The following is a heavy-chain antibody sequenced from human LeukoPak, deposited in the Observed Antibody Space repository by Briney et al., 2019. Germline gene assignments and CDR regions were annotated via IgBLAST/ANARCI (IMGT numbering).Heavy chain of an antibody. CDR3: AKDKGVWGRGDFDY. Sequence: PGGTLRLSCAASGFTFSSYAMSWVRQAPGKWLEWVSAISGSGGSTYYADSVKGRFTISRDNSKNTLYLQMNSLRAEDTAVYYCAKDKGVWGRGDFDYWGQGTLVTVSS. D-gene: IGHD3-16*01. CDR2: ISGSGGST. CDR1: GFTFSSYA. V-gene: IGHV3-23*01. J-gene: IGHJ4*02.